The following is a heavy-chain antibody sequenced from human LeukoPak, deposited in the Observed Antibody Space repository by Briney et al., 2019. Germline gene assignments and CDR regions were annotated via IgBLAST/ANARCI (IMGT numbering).Heavy chain of an antibody. CDR1: GFTFSSYE. Sequence: GGSLRLSCAAFGFTFSSYEMNWVRQAPGKGLEWVSYISSSGTTIYYADSVKGRFTISRDNAKNSLYLQMNSLRAEDTAVYYCARLRYSSGWYVDYWGQGTLVTVSS. CDR2: ISSSGTTI. CDR3: ARLRYSSGWYVDY. J-gene: IGHJ4*02. V-gene: IGHV3-48*03. D-gene: IGHD6-19*01.